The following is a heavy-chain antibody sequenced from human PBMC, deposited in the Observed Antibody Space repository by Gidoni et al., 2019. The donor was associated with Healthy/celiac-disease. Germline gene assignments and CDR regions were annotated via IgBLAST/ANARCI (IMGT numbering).Heavy chain of an antibody. V-gene: IGHV3-23*01. CDR2: ISGSGGST. D-gene: IGHD6-13*01. CDR3: AKWELYGYSSSWYATNPTEDY. Sequence: EVQLLESGGGLVQPGGALRLSCAASGFTFSGDAMSWVRQAPGKGLEWVSAISGSGGSTYYAGSVKGRFTISRDNSKNTLYLQMNSLRAEDTAVYYCAKWELYGYSSSWYATNPTEDYWGQGTLVTVSS. J-gene: IGHJ4*02. CDR1: GFTFSGDA.